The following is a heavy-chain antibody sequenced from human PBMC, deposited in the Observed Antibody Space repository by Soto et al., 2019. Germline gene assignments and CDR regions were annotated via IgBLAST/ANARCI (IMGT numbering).Heavy chain of an antibody. V-gene: IGHV4-34*01. D-gene: IGHD3-3*01. Sequence: SETLSLTCAVYGGSFSGYYWSWIRQPPGKGLEWIGEINHSGSTNYNPSLKSRVTTSVDTSKNQFSLKLSSVTAADTAVYYCARDLPTYYDFWSGSPRYYGMDVWGQGTTVTVSS. CDR1: GGSFSGYY. J-gene: IGHJ6*02. CDR3: ARDLPTYYDFWSGSPRYYGMDV. CDR2: INHSGST.